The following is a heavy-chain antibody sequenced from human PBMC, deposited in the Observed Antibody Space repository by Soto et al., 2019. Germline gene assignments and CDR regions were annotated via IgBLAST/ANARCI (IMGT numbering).Heavy chain of an antibody. D-gene: IGHD5-12*01. J-gene: IGHJ4*02. CDR2: MNPNSGNT. CDR3: ARVYGGYDKRALGY. Sequence: GASVKVSCKASGYTFTSYDINWVRQATGQGLEWMGWMNPNSGNTGYAQKFQGRVAMTRNTSISTAYMELSSLRSEDTAVYYCARVYGGYDKRALGYWGQGTLVTVSS. CDR1: GYTFTSYD. V-gene: IGHV1-8*01.